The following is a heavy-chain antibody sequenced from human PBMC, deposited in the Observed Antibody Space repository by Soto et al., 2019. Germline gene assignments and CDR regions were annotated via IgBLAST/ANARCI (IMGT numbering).Heavy chain of an antibody. Sequence: PGESLKISCKGSGYSFTSYWISWVRQMPGKGLGGMGRIDPSDSYTNYSPSFQGHVTIAADKSISTAYLQWSSLKASDTAMYYWARESYCSGGSCYSYYYYGMDVWGQGTTVTVSS. V-gene: IGHV5-10-1*01. J-gene: IGHJ6*02. D-gene: IGHD2-15*01. CDR1: GYSFTSYW. CDR3: ARESYCSGGSCYSYYYYGMDV. CDR2: IDPSDSYT.